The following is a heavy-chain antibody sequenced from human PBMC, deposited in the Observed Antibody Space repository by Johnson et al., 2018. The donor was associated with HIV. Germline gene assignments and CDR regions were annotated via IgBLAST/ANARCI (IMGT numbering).Heavy chain of an antibody. V-gene: IGHV3-66*01. CDR1: GLSVSSYY. D-gene: IGHD3-16*01. CDR3: ARAGDYDAFDI. J-gene: IGHJ3*02. Sequence: VQLVESGGGLVQPGGSLRLSCAASGLSVSSYYMSWVRQAPGKGLEWVSVLSSGGDTYYTDSVNGRFTISRDNSKNTLYLQMNSLRAEDTAVYYCARAGDYDAFDIWGQGTMVTVSS. CDR2: LSSGGDT.